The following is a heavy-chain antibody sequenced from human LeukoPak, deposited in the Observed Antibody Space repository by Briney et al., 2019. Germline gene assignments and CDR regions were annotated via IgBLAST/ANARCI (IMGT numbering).Heavy chain of an antibody. CDR2: LKSKPDGRTP. J-gene: IGHJ1*01. V-gene: IGHV3-15*01. CDR1: GFTFSKAW. D-gene: IGHD2-2*01. CDR3: TTDTNGDITAAVSIQGGSEYFHH. Sequence: PGGSLRLSCAASGFTFSKAWMSWVRQAPGKGLEWVGRLKSKPDGRTPDYAAFVKGRFTISRDDSGNKFHLQLNSLTTDDTGVYYCTTDTNGDITAAVSIQGGSEYFHHWGQGTLVTVSS.